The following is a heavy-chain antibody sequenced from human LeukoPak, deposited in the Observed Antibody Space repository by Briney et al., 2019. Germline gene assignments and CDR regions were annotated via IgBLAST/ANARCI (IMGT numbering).Heavy chain of an antibody. CDR2: IYYSGST. J-gene: IGHJ4*02. V-gene: IGHV4-39*02. Sequence: PSETLSLTCTVSGGSISSRSYYWGWIRQPPGKGLEWIGSIYYSGSTYYNPSLQSRVTISVDTSKNQFSLKLNSVTAADTAVYYCARERVDYQLLSKRGVYYFDYWGQGTVVTVSS. CDR1: GGSISSRSYY. CDR3: ARERVDYQLLSKRGVYYFDY. D-gene: IGHD2-2*01.